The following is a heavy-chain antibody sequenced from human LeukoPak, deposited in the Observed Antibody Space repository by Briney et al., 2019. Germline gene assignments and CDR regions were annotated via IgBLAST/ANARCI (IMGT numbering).Heavy chain of an antibody. CDR3: AREGYYGSGRLDFDY. Sequence: ASVKVSCKASGGTFSSYAISWVRQAPGQGLEWMGRIIPILGIANYAQKFQGRVTITRNTSISTAYMELSSLRSEDTAVYYCAREGYYGSGRLDFDYWGQGTLVTVSS. V-gene: IGHV1-69*04. J-gene: IGHJ4*02. CDR1: GGTFSSYA. D-gene: IGHD3-10*01. CDR2: IIPILGIA.